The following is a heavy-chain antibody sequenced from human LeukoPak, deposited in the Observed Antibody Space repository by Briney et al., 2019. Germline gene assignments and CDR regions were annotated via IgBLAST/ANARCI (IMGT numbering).Heavy chain of an antibody. CDR3: AAGTYSYYFDY. D-gene: IGHD3-10*01. Sequence: AESLKISCKGSGNSLTNHWIGWVCQMPGKGLEWMGTIYPGDSDTTYSPSFQGQVTISADKSITTAYLQWSSLKASDTAIYFCAAGTYSYYFDYWVQGSLVTVSS. CDR2: IYPGDSDT. V-gene: IGHV5-51*01. J-gene: IGHJ4*02. CDR1: GNSLTNHW.